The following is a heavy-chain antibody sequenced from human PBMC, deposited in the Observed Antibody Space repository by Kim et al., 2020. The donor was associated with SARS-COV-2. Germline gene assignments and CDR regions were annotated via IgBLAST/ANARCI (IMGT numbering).Heavy chain of an antibody. CDR3: AKSGTNMVRFFYYYGMDV. V-gene: IGHV3-30*02. D-gene: IGHD3-10*01. J-gene: IGHJ6*02. Sequence: KGRLTISRDNSKNTLYLQMNSLRPEDTAVYYCAKSGTNMVRFFYYYGMDVWGQGTTVTVSS.